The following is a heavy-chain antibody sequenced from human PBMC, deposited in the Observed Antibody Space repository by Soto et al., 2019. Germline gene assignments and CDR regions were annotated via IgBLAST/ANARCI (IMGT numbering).Heavy chain of an antibody. Sequence: GCLLVACSASGFTFSNYWMHWVRQAPGKGLVWVSRINSDGSSASYADSVKGRFTISRDNAKNTLYLQMNSLRAEDTAVYYCARDTLELLYYFDYWGQGTLVTVYS. V-gene: IGHV3-74*01. CDR1: GFTFSNYW. CDR3: ARDTLELLYYFDY. CDR2: INSDGSSA. D-gene: IGHD1-7*01. J-gene: IGHJ4*02.